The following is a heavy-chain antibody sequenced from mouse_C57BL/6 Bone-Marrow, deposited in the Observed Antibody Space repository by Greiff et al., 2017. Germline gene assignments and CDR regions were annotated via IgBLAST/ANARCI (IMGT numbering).Heavy chain of an antibody. Sequence: EVKLEESGGGLVKPGGSLKLSCAASGFTFSSYAMSWVRQTPEKRLEWVATISDGGSYTYYPDNVKGRFPISRDNAKNNLYLHMSHLKSEDTAMYYCARGLRWWYFDVWGTGTTVTVSS. CDR1: GFTFSSYA. CDR2: ISDGGSYT. V-gene: IGHV5-4*03. CDR3: ARGLRWWYFDV. D-gene: IGHD1-1*01. J-gene: IGHJ1*03.